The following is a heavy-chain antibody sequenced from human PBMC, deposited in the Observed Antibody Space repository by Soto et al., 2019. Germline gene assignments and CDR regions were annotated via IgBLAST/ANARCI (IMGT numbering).Heavy chain of an antibody. D-gene: IGHD2-21*02. Sequence: ASVKVSCKASGGTFSSYAISWVRQAPGQGLEWMGGIIPIFGTANYAQKFQGRVTITADESTSTAYMELSSLRSEDTAVYYCVQEGGGNSVKKFDYWGQGTLVTVSS. V-gene: IGHV1-69*13. CDR2: IIPIFGTA. J-gene: IGHJ4*02. CDR1: GGTFSSYA. CDR3: VQEGGGNSVKKFDY.